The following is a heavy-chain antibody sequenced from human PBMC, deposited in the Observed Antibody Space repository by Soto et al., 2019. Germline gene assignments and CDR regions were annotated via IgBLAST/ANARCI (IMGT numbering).Heavy chain of an antibody. D-gene: IGHD4-4*01. Sequence: PGESLKISCKGSGYSFTSYWIGWVRQMPGKGLEWMGIIYPGDSDTRYSPSFQGQVTISADKSISTAYLQWSSLKASDTAMYYCARQLYGYTNYDDAFDIWGQGTMVTVSS. V-gene: IGHV5-51*01. CDR3: ARQLYGYTNYDDAFDI. CDR2: IYPGDSDT. CDR1: GYSFTSYW. J-gene: IGHJ3*02.